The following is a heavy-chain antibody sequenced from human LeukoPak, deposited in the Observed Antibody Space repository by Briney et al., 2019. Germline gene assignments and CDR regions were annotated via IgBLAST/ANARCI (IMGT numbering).Heavy chain of an antibody. Sequence: PGGALRLSCAASGFTFSSYAMSWVRQAPGKGLEWVSAISGRRGSAYYADSVKGRFTISRDNSKNTLYLQMNSLRAEDTAVYYCAKGPHSTGTTHYWGQGTLVTVSS. D-gene: IGHD1-1*01. CDR1: GFTFSSYA. CDR3: AKGPHSTGTTHY. J-gene: IGHJ4*02. CDR2: ISGRRGSA. V-gene: IGHV3-23*01.